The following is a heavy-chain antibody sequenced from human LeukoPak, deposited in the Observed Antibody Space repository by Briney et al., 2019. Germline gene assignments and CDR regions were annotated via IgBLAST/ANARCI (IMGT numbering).Heavy chain of an antibody. CDR3: AKVGARGCSSSTCFIY. V-gene: IGHV3-23*01. CDR1: GFTFRSYA. J-gene: IGHJ4*02. D-gene: IGHD2-2*01. Sequence: PGGSLRLSCAASGFTFRSYAMSWVRQAPGKGLEWVSAVSGGGDTTYYADSVKGRFTISRDNSKTTVSLQMNNLRPEDTAAYYCAKVGARGCSSSTCFIYWGQGTLVTVSS. CDR2: VSGGGDTT.